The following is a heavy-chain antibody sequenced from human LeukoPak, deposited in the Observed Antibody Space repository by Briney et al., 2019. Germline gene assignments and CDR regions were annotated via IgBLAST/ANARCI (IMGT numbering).Heavy chain of an antibody. D-gene: IGHD2-21*01. J-gene: IGHJ4*02. Sequence: GGSLRLSCEASGFTLSYYWMSWVRQAPGKGLEWVANINQDGSEKYFVDSVKGRFTISRDNAQNPVFLQMDSLRVDDTAVYYCARWVSQYYFDYWGQGTHVTVSS. V-gene: IGHV3-7*01. CDR3: ARWVSQYYFDY. CDR1: GFTLSYYW. CDR2: INQDGSEK.